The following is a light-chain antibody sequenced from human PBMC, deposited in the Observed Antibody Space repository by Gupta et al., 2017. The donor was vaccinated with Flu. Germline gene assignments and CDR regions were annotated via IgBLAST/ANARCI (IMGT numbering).Light chain of an antibody. V-gene: IGLV1-51*02. CDR1: SSNIGNNY. CDR3: RTWDSSLSAWV. J-gene: IGLJ3*02. Sequence: SVLTQPPSVSAAPGQKVTISCSGSSSNIGNNYVSWYQQLPGTAPKLLIYENNKRPSGIPDRFSGSKSGTSATLGITGLQTGDEADYYCRTWDSSLSAWVFGGGTKLTVL. CDR2: ENN.